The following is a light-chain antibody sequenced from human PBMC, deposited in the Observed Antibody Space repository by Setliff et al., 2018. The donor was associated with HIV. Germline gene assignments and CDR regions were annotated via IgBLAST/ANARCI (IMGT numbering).Light chain of an antibody. CDR3: SSYAIGNTLP. J-gene: IGLJ1*01. CDR1: GSDVGGYNY. CDR2: EVR. V-gene: IGLV2-14*01. Sequence: QSVLTQPASVSGTPGQSITISCTGTGSDVGGYNYVSWYQQHPGKAPKLIIYEVRNRPSGISNRFSGSKSGNTASLTISGLQAEDEADYYCSSYAIGNTLPFGTGTKVTVL.